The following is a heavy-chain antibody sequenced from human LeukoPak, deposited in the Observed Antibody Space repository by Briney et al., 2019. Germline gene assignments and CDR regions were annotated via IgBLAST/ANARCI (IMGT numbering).Heavy chain of an antibody. CDR3: AGYCSGGSCYGY. Sequence: GGSLRLSCAASGFTFSSYSMNWVRQAPGKGLEWISSISSSSSYIYYADSVKGRFTISRDNSKYTLYLQMNSLRAEDTAVYYCAGYCSGGSCYGYWGQGTQVTVSS. D-gene: IGHD2-15*01. CDR2: ISSSSSYI. CDR1: GFTFSSYS. V-gene: IGHV3-21*04. J-gene: IGHJ4*02.